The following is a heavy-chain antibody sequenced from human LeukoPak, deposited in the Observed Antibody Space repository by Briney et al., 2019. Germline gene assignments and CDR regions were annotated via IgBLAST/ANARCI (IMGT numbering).Heavy chain of an antibody. CDR1: GGSISSGGYY. Sequence: SETLSLTCTVSGGSISSGGYYWSWIRQHPGKGLEWIGYIYYNGSTYYNPSLKSRVSMSVDTSKNHVALRLSSLTAADTAVYYCARAPILLFDFWGQGILVTVSS. J-gene: IGHJ4*02. D-gene: IGHD1-26*01. V-gene: IGHV4-31*03. CDR2: IYYNGST. CDR3: ARAPILLFDF.